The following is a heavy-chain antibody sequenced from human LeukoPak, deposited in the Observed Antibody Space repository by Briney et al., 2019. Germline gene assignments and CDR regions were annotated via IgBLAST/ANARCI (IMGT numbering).Heavy chain of an antibody. Sequence: GGSLRLSCAVSGITLSNYGMTWVRQAPGKGLEWVAGISDTGGRTNYADSVKGRFTISRDNPKNTLHLQMNSLRAEDTAVYFCAKRGVVIRVILVGFHKEAYYFDSWGQGALVTVSS. CDR2: ISDTGGRT. V-gene: IGHV3-23*01. J-gene: IGHJ4*02. CDR3: AKRGVVIRVILVGFHKEAYYFDS. D-gene: IGHD3-22*01. CDR1: GITLSNYG.